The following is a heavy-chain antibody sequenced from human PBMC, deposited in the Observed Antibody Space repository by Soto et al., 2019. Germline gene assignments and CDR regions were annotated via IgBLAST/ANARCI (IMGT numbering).Heavy chain of an antibody. J-gene: IGHJ6*02. Sequence: QVQLVESGGGVVQPGRSLRLSCAASGFTFSSYGMHWVRQAPGKGLEWVAVIWYDGSNKYYADSVKGRFTISRDNSKNTLYLQMNSLRAEDTAVYYCARAQGHIVATNYYYYGMDVWGQGTTVTVSS. D-gene: IGHD5-12*01. CDR2: IWYDGSNK. V-gene: IGHV3-33*01. CDR1: GFTFSSYG. CDR3: ARAQGHIVATNYYYYGMDV.